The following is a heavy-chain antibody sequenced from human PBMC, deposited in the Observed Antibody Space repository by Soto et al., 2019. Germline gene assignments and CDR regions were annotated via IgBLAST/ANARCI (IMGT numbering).Heavy chain of an antibody. CDR2: KWFFSSGGHE. CDR3: GRDPYSGARYYLDL. D-gene: IGHD1-26*01. CDR1: RFTFSDYC. Sequence: PGGSLRLSCAPSRFTFSDYCIHWVRHSPGTGLEXVAVKWFFSSGGHEYYADAVTGRFAISSDDSTQKAYPEMKSLRAEETAVYCCGRDPYSGARYYLDLWGQGTQVTVS. V-gene: IGHV3-33*01. J-gene: IGHJ4*02.